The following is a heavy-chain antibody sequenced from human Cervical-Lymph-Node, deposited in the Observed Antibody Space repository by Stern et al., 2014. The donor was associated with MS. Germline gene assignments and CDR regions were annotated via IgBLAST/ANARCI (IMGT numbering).Heavy chain of an antibody. V-gene: IGHV3-11*01. CDR2: ISSSGDTI. Sequence: QVQLVESGGGLVKPGGSLRLSCAASGFTFSDYYMTWIRQAPGKGLEWVSYISSSGDTIYYADSVKGRFTISRDNAKNSLHLQMIGLRVEDTAVYYCARARSVRFSPSCSWGQGTLVTVSS. CDR3: ARARSVRFSPSCS. CDR1: GFTFSDYY. D-gene: IGHD3-3*01. J-gene: IGHJ5*02.